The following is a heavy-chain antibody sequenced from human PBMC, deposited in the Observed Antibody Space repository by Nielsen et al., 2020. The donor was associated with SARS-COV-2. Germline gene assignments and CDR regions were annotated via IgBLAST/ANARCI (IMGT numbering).Heavy chain of an antibody. CDR2: ISWNSGSI. Sequence: GGSLRLSCAASGFTFDDYAMHWVRQAPGKGLEWVSGISWNSGSIGYADSVKGRFTISRDNAKNSLYLQMNSLRAEDTALYYCAGGAAGVTPYYYYGMDVWGQGTTVTVFS. J-gene: IGHJ6*02. CDR1: GFTFDDYA. D-gene: IGHD6-13*01. CDR3: AGGAAGVTPYYYYGMDV. V-gene: IGHV3-9*01.